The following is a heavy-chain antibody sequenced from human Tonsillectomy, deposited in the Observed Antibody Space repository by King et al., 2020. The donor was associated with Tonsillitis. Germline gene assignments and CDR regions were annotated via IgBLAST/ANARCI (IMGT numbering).Heavy chain of an antibody. CDR3: ARAHGGDY. Sequence: VQLVESGGGLVQPGGSLRLSCAASGFTFGNYWMSWVRQAPGKGLEWVANIKQDGSEKYYVDSVKGRFTISRDNAKNSLYLQMNSLRAEDTAVYYCARAHGGDYWGQGTLVTVSS. J-gene: IGHJ4*02. V-gene: IGHV3-7*03. D-gene: IGHD3-10*01. CDR1: GFTFGNYW. CDR2: IKQDGSEK.